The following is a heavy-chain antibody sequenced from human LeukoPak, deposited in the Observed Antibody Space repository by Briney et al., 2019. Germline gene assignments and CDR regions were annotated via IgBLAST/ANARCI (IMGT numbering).Heavy chain of an antibody. J-gene: IGHJ4*02. CDR2: IKEDGSVK. D-gene: IGHD4-11*01. V-gene: IGHV3-7*03. CDR3: ARERYGNYN. Sequence: GGSLRLSCAASGFTFSSFWMIWVRLAPGKGLEWVANIKEDGSVKNYVDSVKGRFTISRDNAKNSLFLQMNSLRAEDTAVYYCARERYGNYNWGQGTLVTVSS. CDR1: GFTFSSFW.